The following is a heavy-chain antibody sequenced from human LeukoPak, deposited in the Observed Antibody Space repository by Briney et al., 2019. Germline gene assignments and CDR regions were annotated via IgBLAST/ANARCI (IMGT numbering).Heavy chain of an antibody. CDR2: INTDGSTT. CDR1: GFTFNNYW. CDR3: ARNTAGKPHLFDY. J-gene: IGHJ4*02. V-gene: IGHV3-74*01. D-gene: IGHD3-10*01. Sequence: GGSLRLSCAASGFTFNNYWMHWVRQAPGKGLVWVSRINTDGSTTTYADSVKGRFTISRDNAKNALYLQMNSLRAEDTAVYYCARNTAGKPHLFDYWGQGTLVTVSS.